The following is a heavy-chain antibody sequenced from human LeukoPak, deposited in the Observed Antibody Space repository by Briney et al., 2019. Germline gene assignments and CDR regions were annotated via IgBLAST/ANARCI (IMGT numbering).Heavy chain of an antibody. D-gene: IGHD1-26*01. CDR2: IYYNGST. V-gene: IGHV4-61*01. CDR3: ATGGRSLVLDC. J-gene: IGHJ4*02. CDR1: GGSVSSGRYY. Sequence: SETLSLTCTVSGGSVSSGRYYWSWIRQPPGKGLEWIGYIYYNGSTNYNPSLRSRLTISVDTSKNQFSLKLSSVTAADTAVYYCATGGRSLVLDCWGQVTLVTVSS.